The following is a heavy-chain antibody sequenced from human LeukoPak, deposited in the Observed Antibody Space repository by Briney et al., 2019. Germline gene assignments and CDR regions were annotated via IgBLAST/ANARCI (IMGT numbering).Heavy chain of an antibody. Sequence: PSETLSLTCTVSGGSISSGSYYWSWIRQPAGKGLEWIGRIYTSGSTNYNPSLKSRVTISVDTSKDQFSLKLSSVTAADTAVYYCARDGYGDWERAFDIWGKGTTVTVSS. V-gene: IGHV4-61*02. CDR1: GGSISSGSYY. CDR2: IYTSGST. D-gene: IGHD4-17*01. J-gene: IGHJ6*04. CDR3: ARDGYGDWERAFDI.